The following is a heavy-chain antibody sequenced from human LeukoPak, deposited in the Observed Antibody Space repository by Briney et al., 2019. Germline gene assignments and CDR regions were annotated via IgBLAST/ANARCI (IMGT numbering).Heavy chain of an antibody. V-gene: IGHV3-21*01. D-gene: IGHD6-6*01. CDR2: ISSSSSYI. CDR3: ARDKQLVQGGGVY. CDR1: GFTFSEYY. Sequence: GGSLRLSCGASGFTFSEYYMNWVRQAPGKGLEWVSSISSSSSYIYYADSVKGRFTISRDNAKNSLYLQMNSLRAEDTAVYYCARDKQLVQGGGVYWGQGTLVTVSS. J-gene: IGHJ4*02.